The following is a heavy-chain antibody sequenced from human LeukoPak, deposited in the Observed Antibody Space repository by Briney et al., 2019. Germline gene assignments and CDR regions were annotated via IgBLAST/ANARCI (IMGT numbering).Heavy chain of an antibody. D-gene: IGHD1-14*01. J-gene: IGHJ6*03. CDR2: INPNSGGT. CDR3: ARDRHHRGYYMDV. Sequence: ASVKVSCKASGYTFTGYYMHWVRQAPGQGLEWMGWINPNSGGTNYAQKFQGRVTMTRDTPISTAYMELSRLRSDDTAVYYCARDRHHRGYYMDVWGKGTTVTVSS. CDR1: GYTFTGYY. V-gene: IGHV1-2*02.